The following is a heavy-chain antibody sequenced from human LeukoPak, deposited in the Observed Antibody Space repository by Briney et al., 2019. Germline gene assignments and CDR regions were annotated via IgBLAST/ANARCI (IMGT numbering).Heavy chain of an antibody. CDR2: ISYDGSNK. Sequence: QPGRSLRLSCAASGFTFSSYAMHWVRQAPGKGLEWVAVISYDGSNKYYADSVKGRFTISRDNSKNTLYLQMNSLRAEDTAVYYCARAREIAAEVSWFDPWGQGTLVTVSS. CDR3: ARAREIAAEVSWFDP. J-gene: IGHJ5*02. CDR1: GFTFSSYA. V-gene: IGHV3-30*01. D-gene: IGHD6-13*01.